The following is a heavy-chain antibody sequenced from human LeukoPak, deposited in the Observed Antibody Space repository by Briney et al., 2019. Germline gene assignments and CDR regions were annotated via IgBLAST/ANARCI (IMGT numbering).Heavy chain of an antibody. D-gene: IGHD3-3*01. CDR3: ARDERLLSFLK. CDR1: GFTFSNYG. Sequence: SGGSLRLSCAASGFTFSNYGLSWVRQAPGKGLEWVSGTTGSGGSTYYADSVKGRFTISRDNSKNTLYLQMNSLRAEDTAIYYCARDERLLSFLKWGQGTLVTVSS. CDR2: TTGSGGST. J-gene: IGHJ4*02. V-gene: IGHV3-23*01.